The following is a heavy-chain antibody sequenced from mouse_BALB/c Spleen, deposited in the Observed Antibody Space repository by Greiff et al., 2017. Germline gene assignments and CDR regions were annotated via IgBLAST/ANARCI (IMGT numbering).Heavy chain of an antibody. J-gene: IGHJ2*01. CDR1: GYTFTSYW. CDR2: IAPGSGST. Sequence: DLVKPGASVKLSCKASGYTFTSYWINWIKQRPGQGLEWIGRIAPGSGSTYYNEMFKGKATLTVDTSSSTAYIQLSSLSSEDSAVYFCARASYPLYYFDYWGQGTTLTVSS. D-gene: IGHD2-10*01. CDR3: ARASYPLYYFDY. V-gene: IGHV1S41*01.